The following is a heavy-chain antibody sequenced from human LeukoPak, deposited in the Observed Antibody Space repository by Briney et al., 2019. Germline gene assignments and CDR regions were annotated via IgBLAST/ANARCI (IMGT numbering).Heavy chain of an antibody. D-gene: IGHD3-10*01. CDR1: GFTFDDYA. V-gene: IGHV3-9*03. CDR2: ISWNSGSI. Sequence: PGRSLRLSCAASGFTFDDYAMHWVRQAPGKGLEWVSGISWNSGSIGYADSVKCRFTISRDNAKNSLYLQMNSLRAEDMALYYCAKDKSYHGDYYMDVWGKGTTVTVSS. CDR3: AKDKSYHGDYYMDV. J-gene: IGHJ6*03.